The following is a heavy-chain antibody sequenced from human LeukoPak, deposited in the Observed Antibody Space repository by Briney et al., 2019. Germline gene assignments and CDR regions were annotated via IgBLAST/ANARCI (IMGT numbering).Heavy chain of an antibody. CDR3: AKLPDIVVTGGFDC. V-gene: IGHV3-23*01. J-gene: IGHJ4*02. Sequence: PGWSLRLSCAASGCTLSSYAMSWVRPAPGKGVEWVSGISGSGATAYPAYSVKGRCIITREKYKTTLYLQMNSLRAEDTAIYYCAKLPDIVVTGGFDCWGQGTLVTVSS. CDR2: ISGSGATA. D-gene: IGHD5-12*01. CDR1: GCTLSSYA.